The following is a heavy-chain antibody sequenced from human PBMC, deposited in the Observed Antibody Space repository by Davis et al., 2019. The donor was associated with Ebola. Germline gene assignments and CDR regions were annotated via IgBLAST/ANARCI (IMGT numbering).Heavy chain of an antibody. CDR1: GGSFSGYY. CDR2: INHSGST. D-gene: IGHD2-15*01. V-gene: IGHV4-34*01. J-gene: IGHJ4*02. CDR3: ARHGSKLLRVNY. Sequence: SETLSLTCAVYGGSFSGYYWSWIRQPPRKGLEWIGEINHSGSTNYNPSLKSRVTISVDTSKNQFSLKLSSVTAADTAVYYCARHGSKLLRVNYWGQGTLVTVSS.